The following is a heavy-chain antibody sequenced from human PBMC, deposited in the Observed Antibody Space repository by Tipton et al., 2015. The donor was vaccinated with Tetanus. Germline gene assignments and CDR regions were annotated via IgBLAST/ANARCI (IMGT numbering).Heavy chain of an antibody. CDR1: GYTFTSYG. CDR3: ASGSSIRHGLDV. J-gene: IGHJ6*02. CDR2: LNPKSGSA. V-gene: IGHV1-8*02. D-gene: IGHD2-2*01. Sequence: QLVQSGPEVKKPGASVKVSCKASGYTFTSYGLNWVRKAAGRGSEWMGWLNPKSGSAAYAPRFQGRVTMTTNTSITTAFMEVASLTYEDTAVYYCASGSSIRHGLDVWGHGTSVTVSS.